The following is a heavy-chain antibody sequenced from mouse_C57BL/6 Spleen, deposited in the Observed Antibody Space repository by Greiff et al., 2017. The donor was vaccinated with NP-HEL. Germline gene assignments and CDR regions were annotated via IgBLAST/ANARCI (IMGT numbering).Heavy chain of an antibody. V-gene: IGHV5-17*01. CDR1: GFTFSDYG. Sequence: EVKLMESGGGLVKPGGSLKLSCAASGFTFSDYGMHWVRQAPEKGLEWVAYISSGSSTIYYADTVKGRFTISRDNAKNTLFLQMTSLRSEDTAMYYCATGDSSGYPAWFAYWGQGTLVTVSA. J-gene: IGHJ3*01. CDR2: ISSGSSTI. D-gene: IGHD3-2*02. CDR3: ATGDSSGYPAWFAY.